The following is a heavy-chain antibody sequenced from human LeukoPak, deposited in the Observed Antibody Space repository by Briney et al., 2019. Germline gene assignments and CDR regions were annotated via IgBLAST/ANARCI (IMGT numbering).Heavy chain of an antibody. J-gene: IGHJ5*02. Sequence: SETLSLTCTVSGGSISSYYWSWIRQPAGKGLEWIGRIYTSGSTNYNPSLKSRVTMSVDTSKNQFSLKLSSVTAADTAVYYCARRSTTGTTDWFDPWGQGTLVTVSS. D-gene: IGHD1-1*01. CDR3: ARRSTTGTTDWFDP. CDR1: GGSISSYY. V-gene: IGHV4-4*07. CDR2: IYTSGST.